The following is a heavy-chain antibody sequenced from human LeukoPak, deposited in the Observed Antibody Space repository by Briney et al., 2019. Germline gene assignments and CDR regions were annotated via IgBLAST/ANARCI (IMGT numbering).Heavy chain of an antibody. CDR1: GGSISSYY. Sequence: SETLSLTCTVYGGSISSYYWSWLRQPPGKELEWLGYIYYSGSTNYNPYRKSRVTISVATSKNQFSLKLRCVTTADTAVYYCARVGSSGWYYMDVWGKGTTVTVSS. CDR2: IYYSGST. J-gene: IGHJ6*03. D-gene: IGHD6-19*01. CDR3: ARVGSSGWYYMDV. V-gene: IGHV4-59*01.